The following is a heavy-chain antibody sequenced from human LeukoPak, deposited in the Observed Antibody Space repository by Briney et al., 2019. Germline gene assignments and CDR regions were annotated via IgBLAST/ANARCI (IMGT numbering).Heavy chain of an antibody. CDR3: ARAGELLSFGWFDP. V-gene: IGHV1-18*01. CDR1: GYTFTSYG. D-gene: IGHD1-26*01. Sequence: ASVKVSCKASGYTFTSYGISWVRQAPGQGLEWVGWISAYNGNTNYAQKLQGRVTMTTDTSTSTAYMELRSLRSDDTAVYYCARAGELLSFGWFDPWGQGTLVTVSS. CDR2: ISAYNGNT. J-gene: IGHJ5*02.